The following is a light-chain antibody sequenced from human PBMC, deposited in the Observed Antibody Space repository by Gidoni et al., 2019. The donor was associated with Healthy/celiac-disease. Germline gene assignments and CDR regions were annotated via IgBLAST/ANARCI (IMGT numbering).Light chain of an antibody. CDR2: WAS. Sequence: DIVMTQSPDSLAVSLGERATINCKSSQSVLYSANNKNYLAWYQQKPGQPPKLPIYWASTRESGVPDRLSGSGSGTDFTLTISSLQAEDVAVYYCQQYYSTPHTFXQXTKLEIK. J-gene: IGKJ2*01. V-gene: IGKV4-1*01. CDR1: QSVLYSANNKNY. CDR3: QQYYSTPHT.